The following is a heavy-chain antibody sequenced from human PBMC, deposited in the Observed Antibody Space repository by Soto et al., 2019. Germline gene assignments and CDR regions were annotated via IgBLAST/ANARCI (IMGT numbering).Heavy chain of an antibody. Sequence: GGSLRLSCAASGFTFSSYGMHWVRQAPGKGLEWVAVIWYVGSNKYYADSVKGRFTISRDNSKNTLYLQMNSLRAEDTAVYYCARDQYSSGWYYFDYWGQGTLVTVSS. D-gene: IGHD6-19*01. CDR3: ARDQYSSGWYYFDY. CDR2: IWYVGSNK. CDR1: GFTFSSYG. V-gene: IGHV3-33*01. J-gene: IGHJ4*02.